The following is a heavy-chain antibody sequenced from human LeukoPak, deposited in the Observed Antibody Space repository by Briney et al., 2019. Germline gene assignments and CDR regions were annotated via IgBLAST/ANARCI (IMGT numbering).Heavy chain of an antibody. Sequence: SETLSLTCTVSGGSINSYYWSWIRQPAGKGLEWIGRIYTIGTTNYNPSLKSRVTMSVGTSKNQFSLKLSSVTAADTAVYYCARAYSDYDQYFDYWGQGTLVTVSS. D-gene: IGHD5-12*01. CDR2: IYTIGTT. CDR1: GGSINSYY. V-gene: IGHV4-4*07. CDR3: ARAYSDYDQYFDY. J-gene: IGHJ4*02.